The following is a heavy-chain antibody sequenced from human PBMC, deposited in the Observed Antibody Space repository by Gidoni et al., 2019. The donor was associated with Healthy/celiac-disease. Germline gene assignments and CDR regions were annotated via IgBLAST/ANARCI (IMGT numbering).Heavy chain of an antibody. CDR1: GFPFSSYA. V-gene: IGHV3-30*04. J-gene: IGHJ3*02. Sequence: QVQLVESGGGVVQPGRSLRLSCAASGFPFSSYAMPWVRQAPGKGLEWVAVISYDGSNKDYADSVKGRFTISRDNSKNTLYLQMNSLRAEDTAVYYCARDSDTAMAPGAFDIWGQGTMVTVSS. D-gene: IGHD5-18*01. CDR2: ISYDGSNK. CDR3: ARDSDTAMAPGAFDI.